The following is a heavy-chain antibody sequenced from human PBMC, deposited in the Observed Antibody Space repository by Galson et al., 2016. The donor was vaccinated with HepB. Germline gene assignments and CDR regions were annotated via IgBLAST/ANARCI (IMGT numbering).Heavy chain of an antibody. Sequence: PALVKPTQTLTLTCTFSGFSLSTSGVGVNWIRQPPGKALEWLALIYWDDDKVYSPSLKSRLTISKDTSKNQVVLTMTNMDPVDTATYYCAHRGHDGSGRNWIDHWGQGTLVTVSS. V-gene: IGHV2-5*02. D-gene: IGHD3-22*01. J-gene: IGHJ5*02. CDR1: GFSLSTSGVG. CDR2: IYWDDDK. CDR3: AHRGHDGSGRNWIDH.